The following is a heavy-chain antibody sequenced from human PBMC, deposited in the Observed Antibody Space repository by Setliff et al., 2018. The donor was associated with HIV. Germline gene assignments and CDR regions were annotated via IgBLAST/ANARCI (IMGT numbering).Heavy chain of an antibody. V-gene: IGHV1-18*01. Sequence: ASVKVSCKTSDYTFTNYGIYWVRRAPGQGLEWMGWISNYNGNTNYAQKFHGRVTMTTDTSTRTAYMEMRGLIYDDTAVYYCARASGGNSVENGFDIWGQGTMVTVSS. CDR2: ISNYNGNT. CDR3: ARASGGNSVENGFDI. CDR1: DYTFTNYG. D-gene: IGHD1-26*01. J-gene: IGHJ3*02.